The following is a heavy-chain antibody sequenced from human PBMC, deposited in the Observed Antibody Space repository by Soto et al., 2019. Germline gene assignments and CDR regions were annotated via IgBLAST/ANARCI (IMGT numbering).Heavy chain of an antibody. D-gene: IGHD3-22*01. CDR1: GGSISSYY. V-gene: IGHV4-4*07. CDR3: ARATYYYDSSGYYWFDP. J-gene: IGHJ5*02. CDR2: IYTSGST. Sequence: SETLSLTCTVSGGSISSYYWSWIRQPAGKGLEWIGRIYTSGSTNYNPSLKSRVTMSVDTSKNQFSLKLSSVTAADTAVYYCARATYYYDSSGYYWFDPWGQGSLVTVSS.